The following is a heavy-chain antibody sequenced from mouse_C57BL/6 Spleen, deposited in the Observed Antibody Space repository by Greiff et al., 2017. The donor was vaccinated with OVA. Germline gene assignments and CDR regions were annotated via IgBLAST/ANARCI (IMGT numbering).Heavy chain of an antibody. D-gene: IGHD4-1*01. J-gene: IGHJ4*01. CDR2: IDPSDSET. CDR1: GYTFTSYW. V-gene: IGHV1-52*01. Sequence: QVQLQQSGAELVRPGSSVKLSCKASGYTFTSYWMHWVKQRPIQGLEWIGNIDPSDSETHYNQKFKDKATLTVDKSSSTAYMQLSSLTSEDSAVYYCAREASWDDAMDYWGQGTSVTVSS. CDR3: AREASWDDAMDY.